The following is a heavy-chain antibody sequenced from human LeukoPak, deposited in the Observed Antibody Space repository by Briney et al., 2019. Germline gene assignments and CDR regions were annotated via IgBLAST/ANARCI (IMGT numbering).Heavy chain of an antibody. CDR3: ARHSSSSEFDY. J-gene: IGHJ4*02. V-gene: IGHV3-66*02. CDR1: GFTVSSNY. CDR2: IYSGGGT. D-gene: IGHD6-6*01. Sequence: GGSLRLSCAASGFTVSSNYMSWVRQAPGKGLEWVSVIYSGGGTYYADSVKGRFTISRDNSKNTLYLQMNSLRAEDTAVYYCARHSSSSEFDYWGQGTLVTVSS.